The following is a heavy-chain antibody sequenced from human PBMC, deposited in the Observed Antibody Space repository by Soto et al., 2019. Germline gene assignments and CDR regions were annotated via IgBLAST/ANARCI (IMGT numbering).Heavy chain of an antibody. V-gene: IGHV3-13*01. J-gene: IGHJ6*02. CDR1: GFTFSSYD. CDR2: IGTAGDT. CDR3: ARDRGARTAGTPFLYYGMDV. Sequence: PGGSLRLSCAASGFTFSSYDMHWVRQATGKGLEWVSAIGTAGDTYYPGSVKGRFTISRENAKNSLYLQMNSLRAEDTAVYYCARDRGARTAGTPFLYYGMDVWGQGTTVTVSS. D-gene: IGHD6-13*01.